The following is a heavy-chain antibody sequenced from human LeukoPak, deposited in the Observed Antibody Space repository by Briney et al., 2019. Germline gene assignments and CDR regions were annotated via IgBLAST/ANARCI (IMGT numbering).Heavy chain of an antibody. Sequence: RGSLTLSCEASGFTFSGNWMSWVRQAPGKGLEWVASINPDGSQKLYVDSVKGRFTISRDNTKSSLYLQMNSLGAEDTAMYYCAKLLGTATTYDSWGQGTIVAVSS. CDR3: AKLLGTATTYDS. J-gene: IGHJ4*02. D-gene: IGHD5-24*01. CDR2: INPDGSQK. V-gene: IGHV3-7*01. CDR1: GFTFSGNW.